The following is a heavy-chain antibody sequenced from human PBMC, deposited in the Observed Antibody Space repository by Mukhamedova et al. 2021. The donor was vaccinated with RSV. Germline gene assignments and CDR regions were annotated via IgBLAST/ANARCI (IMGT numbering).Heavy chain of an antibody. D-gene: IGHD3-10*01. CDR3: ARPRDTMVREPFDS. CDR2: IYYSGST. J-gene: IGHJ4*02. Sequence: GKGLEWIGSIYYSGSTYYNPSLKRRVTISGDTSKNQFSLKLTSVTAADTAVYFCARPRDTMVREPFDSWGQGILVTVSS. V-gene: IGHV4-39*01.